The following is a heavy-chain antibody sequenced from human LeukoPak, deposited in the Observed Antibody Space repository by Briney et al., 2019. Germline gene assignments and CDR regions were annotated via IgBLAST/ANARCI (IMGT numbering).Heavy chain of an antibody. CDR2: IYYSGST. V-gene: IGHV4-39*01. Sequence: PSGTLSLTCTVSGGSIRSNSYFWGWIRQPPGKGLEWIGSIYYSGSTYYNPSLKSRVTISVDTSKNQFSLKVSSVTAADTAVYYCARRHYYDSSGYHYYFDYWGQGTLVTVSS. CDR3: ARRHYYDSSGYHYYFDY. CDR1: GGSIRSNSYF. D-gene: IGHD3-22*01. J-gene: IGHJ4*02.